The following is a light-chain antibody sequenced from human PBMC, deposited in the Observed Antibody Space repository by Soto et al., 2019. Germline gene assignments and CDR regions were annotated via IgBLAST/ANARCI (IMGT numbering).Light chain of an antibody. CDR1: TGAVTSGYY. CDR3: LRYYGGAQVWG. CDR2: STD. Sequence: QTVVTQEPSLTVSPGGTVTLTCASSTGAVTSGYYPNWFQQKPGQAPRALIYSTDNKHPWTPARVSGSLLGGKAALTRSGVQPEDEAEYYCLRYYGGAQVWGFGGGTKLTVL. V-gene: IGLV7-43*01. J-gene: IGLJ3*02.